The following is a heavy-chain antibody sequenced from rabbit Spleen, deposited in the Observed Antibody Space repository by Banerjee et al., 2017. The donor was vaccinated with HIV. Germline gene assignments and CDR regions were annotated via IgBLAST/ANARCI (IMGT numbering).Heavy chain of an antibody. CDR3: ARDGDDAGYDFFL. J-gene: IGHJ6*01. V-gene: IGHV1S45*01. CDR2: IYVGSGSA. CDR1: GFSFTSSYY. D-gene: IGHD3-1*01. Sequence: QEQLVESGGGLVQPEGSLTLTCTASGFSFTSSYYMCWVRQAPGKGLEWIACIYVGSGSAYYASWAKGRFTFSKASSTTVTLQMTSLTAADTATYFCARDGDDAGYDFFLWGPGTLVTV.